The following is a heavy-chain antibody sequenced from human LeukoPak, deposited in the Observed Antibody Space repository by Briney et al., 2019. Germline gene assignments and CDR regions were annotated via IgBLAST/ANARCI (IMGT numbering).Heavy chain of an antibody. CDR2: INPNSGGT. D-gene: IGHD3-10*01. CDR3: ARGLNDYYGSGSYYNWFDP. Sequence: ASVKVSCKASGYTLTGYYMHWVRQAPGQGLEWMGWINPNSGGTNYAQKFQGRVTMTTDTSTSTAYMELRSLRSDDTAVYYCARGLNDYYGSGSYYNWFDPWGQGTLVTVSS. CDR1: GYTLTGYY. J-gene: IGHJ5*02. V-gene: IGHV1-2*02.